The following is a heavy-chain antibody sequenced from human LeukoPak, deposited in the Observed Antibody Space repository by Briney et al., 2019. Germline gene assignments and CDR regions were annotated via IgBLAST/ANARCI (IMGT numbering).Heavy chain of an antibody. CDR1: GGTFSSYT. Sequence: ASVKVSCKASGGTFSSYTISWVRRAPGQGLEWMGRIIPILGIANYAQKFQGRVTITADESTSTAYMELSSLRSEDTAVYYCARYDMKDYDFWSGYFDYWGQGTLVTVSS. CDR3: ARYDMKDYDFWSGYFDY. V-gene: IGHV1-69*02. D-gene: IGHD3-3*01. CDR2: IIPILGIA. J-gene: IGHJ4*02.